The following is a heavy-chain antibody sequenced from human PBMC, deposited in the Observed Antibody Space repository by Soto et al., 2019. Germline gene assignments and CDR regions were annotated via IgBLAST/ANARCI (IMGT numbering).Heavy chain of an antibody. CDR1: GGSISSYY. Sequence: PSETLSLTCTASGGSISSYYWSWIRQPPGKGLEWIGYIYYSGSTNYNPSLKSRVTISVDTSKNQFSLKLSSVTAADTAVYYCAKVGRVGYDFWSGYLKESYWGQGTLVTVSS. V-gene: IGHV4-59*01. D-gene: IGHD3-3*01. CDR3: AKVGRVGYDFWSGYLKESY. J-gene: IGHJ4*02. CDR2: IYYSGST.